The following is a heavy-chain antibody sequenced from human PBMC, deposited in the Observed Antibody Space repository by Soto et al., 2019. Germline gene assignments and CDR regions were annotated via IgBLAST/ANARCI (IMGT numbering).Heavy chain of an antibody. V-gene: IGHV3-73*01. CDR2: IRSKANSYAT. D-gene: IGHD1-26*01. CDR3: TRPSFPVGPNYYYYYGMDV. Sequence: GGSLRLSCAASGFTFSGSAMHWVRQASGKGLEWVGRIRSKANSYATAYAASVKGRFTISRDDSKNTAYLQMNSLKTEDTAVYYCTRPSFPVGPNYYYYYGMDVWGQGTTVTVSS. J-gene: IGHJ6*02. CDR1: GFTFSGSA.